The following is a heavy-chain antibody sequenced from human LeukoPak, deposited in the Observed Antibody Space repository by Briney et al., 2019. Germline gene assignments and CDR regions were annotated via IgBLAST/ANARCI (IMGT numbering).Heavy chain of an antibody. Sequence: GASVKVSCKASGGTFSSYAISWVRQAPRQGLEWMGRIIPILGIANYAQKFQGRVTITADKSTSTAYMELSSLRSEDTAVYYCARGGDILTGSSKGYYGMDVWGQGTTVTVSS. V-gene: IGHV1-69*04. CDR1: GGTFSSYA. CDR3: ARGGDILTGSSKGYYGMDV. D-gene: IGHD3-9*01. CDR2: IIPILGIA. J-gene: IGHJ6*02.